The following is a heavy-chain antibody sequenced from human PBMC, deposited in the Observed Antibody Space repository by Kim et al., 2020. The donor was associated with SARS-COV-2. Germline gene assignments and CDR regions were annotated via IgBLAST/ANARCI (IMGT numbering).Heavy chain of an antibody. V-gene: IGHV4-34*01. CDR3: ARGGCSSSWYGTRGWFDP. J-gene: IGHJ5*02. CDR1: GGSFSGYY. Sequence: SETLSLTCAVYGGSFSGYYWSWIRQPPGKGLEWIGEIDHSGSTNYNPSLKSRVTISVDTSKNQFSLKLNSVTAADTAVYYWARGGCSSSWYGTRGWFDPWGQGTRVTVSS. D-gene: IGHD6-13*01. CDR2: IDHSGST.